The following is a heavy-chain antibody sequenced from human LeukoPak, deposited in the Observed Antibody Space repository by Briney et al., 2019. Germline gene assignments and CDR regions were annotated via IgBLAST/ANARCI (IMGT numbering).Heavy chain of an antibody. CDR1: GFTLSSYA. J-gene: IGHJ4*02. CDR2: ISGSGGST. Sequence: PGGSLRPSCAASGFTLSSYAMSWVRQAPGKGLEWVSAISGSGGSTYYADSVKGRFTISRDNSKTTLYLQMNSLRAEDTAVCYCAKDRDYGSGSYCFDYWGQGTLVTVSS. V-gene: IGHV3-23*01. D-gene: IGHD3-10*01. CDR3: AKDRDYGSGSYCFDY.